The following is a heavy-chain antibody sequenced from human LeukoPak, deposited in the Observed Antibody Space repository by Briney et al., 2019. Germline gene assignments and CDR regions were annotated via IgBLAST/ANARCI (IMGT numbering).Heavy chain of an antibody. Sequence: GGSLRLPCAASGFTFSSYWMSWVRQAPGKGLEWVANIKPDGSDKYYVDSVKGRFTISRDNAQNSLFLQMNSLRAEDTAVYYCARDLNWDADYWGQETLVTVSS. V-gene: IGHV3-7*04. J-gene: IGHJ4*02. CDR1: GFTFSSYW. D-gene: IGHD1-1*01. CDR3: ARDLNWDADY. CDR2: IKPDGSDK.